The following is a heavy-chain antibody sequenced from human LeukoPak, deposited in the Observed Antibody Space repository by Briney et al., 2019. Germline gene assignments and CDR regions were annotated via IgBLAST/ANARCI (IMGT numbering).Heavy chain of an antibody. J-gene: IGHJ5*02. V-gene: IGHV3-9*01. CDR3: AKGRGYYDSQWT. D-gene: IGHD3-22*01. Sequence: PGGSLRLSCGASGFTFDDYAMHWVRQAPGKGLEWVSGISWNSGSIDYADSVKGRFTISRDNAKNSLYLQMNSLRAEDTALYYCAKGRGYYDSQWTWGQGTLVTVSS. CDR2: ISWNSGSI. CDR1: GFTFDDYA.